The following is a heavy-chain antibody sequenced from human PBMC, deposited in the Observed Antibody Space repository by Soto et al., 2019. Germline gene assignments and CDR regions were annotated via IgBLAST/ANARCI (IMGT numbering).Heavy chain of an antibody. D-gene: IGHD2-2*01. CDR3: AKDPGKTRNWFDP. CDR2: ISGSGGST. Sequence: GGSLRLSCAASGFTFSSYAMSWVRQAPGKGLEWVSAISGSGGSTFYADSVKGRFTISRDNSRNTLYLQMNTLRAEDTAVYYCAKDPGKTRNWFDPWGQGTLVTVSS. CDR1: GFTFSSYA. J-gene: IGHJ5*02. V-gene: IGHV3-23*01.